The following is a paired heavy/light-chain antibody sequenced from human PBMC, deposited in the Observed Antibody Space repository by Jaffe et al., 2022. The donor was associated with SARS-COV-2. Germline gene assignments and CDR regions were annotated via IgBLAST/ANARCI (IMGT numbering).Light chain of an antibody. J-gene: IGLJ2*01. Sequence: QSALTQPASVSGSPGQSITISCTGTSSDVGGYNYVSWYQQHPGKAPKLMIYEVSNRPSGVPDRFSGSKSGNTASLTISGLQAEDEADYYCSSYTSSSTLGVFGGGTKLTVL. V-gene: IGLV2-14*01. CDR3: SSYTSSSTLGV. CDR2: EVS. CDR1: SSDVGGYNY.
Heavy chain of an antibody. CDR3: ARVHSKGLVSPLFDY. Sequence: QVQLVESGGGLVKPGGSLRLSCAASGFTFSDYYMSWIRQAPGKGLEWVSYISSSGSTIYYADSVKGRFTISRDNAKNSLYLQMNSLRAEDTAVYYCARVHSKGLVSPLFDYWGQGTLVTVSS. J-gene: IGHJ4*02. CDR2: ISSSGSTI. CDR1: GFTFSDYY. V-gene: IGHV3-11*01. D-gene: IGHD6-6*01.